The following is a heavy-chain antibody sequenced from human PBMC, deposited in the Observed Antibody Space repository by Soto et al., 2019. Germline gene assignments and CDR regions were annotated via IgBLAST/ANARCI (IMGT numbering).Heavy chain of an antibody. J-gene: IGHJ5*02. V-gene: IGHV3-30-3*01. CDR1: GFSISRSA. CDR2: IAYDGSNK. Sequence: QVQLVESGGGVVQPGRSLRLSCVASGFSISRSAMHWVRQAPGKGLEWVAVIAYDGSNKWYADSAKGRFTISRDNSKNTLYLDISSLRAEDTAVYFCPRDLQAGNANLNWFSPWGQGTLVTVSP. D-gene: IGHD2-2*01. CDR3: PRDLQAGNANLNWFSP.